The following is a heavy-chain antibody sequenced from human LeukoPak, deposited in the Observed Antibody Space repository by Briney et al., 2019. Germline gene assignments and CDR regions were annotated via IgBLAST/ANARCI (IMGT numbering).Heavy chain of an antibody. CDR2: MNPNSGNT. V-gene: IGHV1-8*01. Sequence: ASVKVSCTASGVNLASHSLSWVRQATGQGLEWMGWMNPNSGNTGYAQKFQGRVTMTRNTSISAAYMELSSLRSEDTAVYYCATDYTDYSLDYWGQGTLVTVSS. D-gene: IGHD4-11*01. CDR1: GVNLASHS. CDR3: ATDYTDYSLDY. J-gene: IGHJ4*02.